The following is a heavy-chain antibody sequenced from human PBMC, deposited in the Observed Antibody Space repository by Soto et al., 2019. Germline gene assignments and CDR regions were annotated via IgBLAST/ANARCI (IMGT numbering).Heavy chain of an antibody. V-gene: IGHV1-8*01. J-gene: IGHJ4*02. D-gene: IGHD3-10*01. CDR2: MNPNSGNT. CDR1: GYTFTSYD. CDR3: ARGTMGYYYGSGSYSTFGY. Sequence: QVQLVQSGAEVKKPGASVKVSCKASGYTFTSYDINWVRQATGQGLEWMGWMNPNSGNTGYAQKFQGRVTMTSNTSISTAYMELSSLRSEDTAVYYCARGTMGYYYGSGSYSTFGYWGQGTLVTVSS.